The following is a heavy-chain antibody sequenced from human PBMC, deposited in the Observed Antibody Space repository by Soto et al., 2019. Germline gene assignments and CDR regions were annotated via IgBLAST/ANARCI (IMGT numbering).Heavy chain of an antibody. Sequence: ASVKVSCKASGGTFSSYAISWVRQAPGEELEWMGGIIPIFGTANYAQKFQGRVTITADESTSTAYMELSSLRSEDTAVYYCARGATIFGVVNQSYYYYGMDVWGQGATVTVSS. CDR1: GGTFSSYA. CDR2: IIPIFGTA. J-gene: IGHJ6*02. D-gene: IGHD3-3*01. V-gene: IGHV1-69*13. CDR3: ARGATIFGVVNQSYYYYGMDV.